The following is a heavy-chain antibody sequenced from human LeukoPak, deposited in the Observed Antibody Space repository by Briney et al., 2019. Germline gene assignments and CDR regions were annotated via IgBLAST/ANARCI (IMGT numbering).Heavy chain of an antibody. CDR2: ISSSSSTI. CDR3: ARRGLFDY. J-gene: IGHJ4*02. V-gene: IGHV3-48*01. CDR1: GFTFSSYS. Sequence: GGPLRLSYAASGFTFSSYSMNWVRQAPGKGLEWVSYISSSSSTIYYADSVKGRFTISRDNAKNSLYLQMNSLRAEDTAVYYCARRGLFDYWGQGTLVTVSS.